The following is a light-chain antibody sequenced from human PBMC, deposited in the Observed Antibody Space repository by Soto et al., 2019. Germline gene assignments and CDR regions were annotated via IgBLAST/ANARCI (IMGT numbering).Light chain of an antibody. J-gene: IGLJ3*02. CDR1: SSDVGGYNY. V-gene: IGLV2-14*03. CDR3: SSYTHRNTVV. CDR2: DVT. Sequence: QSALTQPASVSGSPGQSITIFCTGTSSDVGGYNYVSWYQQRPGKPPKLMIYDVTNRPSGVSNRFSGYKSGSTASLTISGLQAEDEGDYYCSSYTHRNTVVFGGGTQLPVL.